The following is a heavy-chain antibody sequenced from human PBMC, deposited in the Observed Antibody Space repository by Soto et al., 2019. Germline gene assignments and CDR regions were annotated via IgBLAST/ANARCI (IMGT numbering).Heavy chain of an antibody. Sequence: GXPLRLSCAASGFPFITYGMHWVRPPPGKGLEWVAVIWYDGSNKYYADFLKGRFTIYRDNAKNSLYLQMNSLRAEDTAVYDCVRGSRDYYDSSGFEDWGQGTLVTVSS. CDR3: VRGSRDYYDSSGFED. V-gene: IGHV3-33*01. CDR1: GFPFITYG. CDR2: IWYDGSNK. D-gene: IGHD3-22*01. J-gene: IGHJ4*02.